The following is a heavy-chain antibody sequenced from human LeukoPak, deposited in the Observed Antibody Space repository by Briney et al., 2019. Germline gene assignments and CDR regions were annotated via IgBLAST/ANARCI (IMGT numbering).Heavy chain of an antibody. CDR1: GYFLTSYW. Sequence: GESLKISCKGSGYFLTSYWIGWVRQMPGKGLEWMGIIYPGDSDTRYSPSFQGQVTISADKSISTAYLQWSSLKASDTAMYYCARRPGPREGDDFWSGDDAFDIWGQGTMVTVSS. D-gene: IGHD3-3*01. CDR3: ARRPGPREGDDFWSGDDAFDI. V-gene: IGHV5-51*01. J-gene: IGHJ3*02. CDR2: IYPGDSDT.